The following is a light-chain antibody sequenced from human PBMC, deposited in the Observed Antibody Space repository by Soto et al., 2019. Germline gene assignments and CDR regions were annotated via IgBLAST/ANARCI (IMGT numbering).Light chain of an antibody. CDR3: AAWYDSLNGVV. J-gene: IGLJ2*01. CDR1: SSNIGSNT. Sequence: QAVLTQPPSASGTPGQSVTISCSGSSSNIGSNTVNWYQQLPGTAPKLLIYSNDQRPSGVPDRFSGSKSGTSASLAISGLQCEDEADYFCAAWYDSLNGVVFGGGTKLTVL. CDR2: SND. V-gene: IGLV1-44*01.